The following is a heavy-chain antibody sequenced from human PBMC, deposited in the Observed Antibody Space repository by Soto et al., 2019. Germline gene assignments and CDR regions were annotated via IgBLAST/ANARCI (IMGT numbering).Heavy chain of an antibody. CDR2: MNPNSGNT. D-gene: IGHD6-13*01. CDR1: GYTFTSYD. CDR3: ARGQGSSWYRYYYYGMDV. J-gene: IGHJ6*02. Sequence: GAAVKVSFNASGYTFTSYDLNCLRHATGQGLEWMGWMNPNSGNTGYAQKFHGRVTMTRNTSISTAYMELSSLRSEDTAVYYCARGQGSSWYRYYYYGMDVWGQGTTVTVSS. V-gene: IGHV1-8*01.